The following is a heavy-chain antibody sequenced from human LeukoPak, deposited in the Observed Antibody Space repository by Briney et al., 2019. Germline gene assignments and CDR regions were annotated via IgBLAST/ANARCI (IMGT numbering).Heavy chain of an antibody. CDR3: ARQIAVAGWGAFDY. J-gene: IGHJ4*02. CDR2: VSYSGNT. V-gene: IGHV4-59*08. D-gene: IGHD6-19*01. Sequence: SETLSLTCTVSGGSIGTSYWSWIRQPPGKGLEWIGYVSYSGNTNYNPSLKSRVTVSVDTSKNQFSLKLSSVTAADTAVYYCARQIAVAGWGAFDYWGQGTLVTVSS. CDR1: GGSIGTSY.